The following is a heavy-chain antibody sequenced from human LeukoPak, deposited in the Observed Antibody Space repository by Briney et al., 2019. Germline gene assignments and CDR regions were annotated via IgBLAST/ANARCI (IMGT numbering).Heavy chain of an antibody. CDR2: IYYSGST. V-gene: IGHV4-31*03. Sequence: TLSLTCTVSGGSISSGGYYWSWIRQHPGKGLEWIGYIYYSGSTYYNPSLKSRVTISVDTSKNQFSLKLSSVTAADTAVYYCAMSIAAAGTEYFQHWGQGTLVTVSS. D-gene: IGHD6-13*01. CDR3: AMSIAAAGTEYFQH. J-gene: IGHJ1*01. CDR1: GGSISSGGYY.